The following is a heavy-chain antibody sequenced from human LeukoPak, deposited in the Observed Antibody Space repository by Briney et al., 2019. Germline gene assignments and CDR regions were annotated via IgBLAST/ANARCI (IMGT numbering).Heavy chain of an antibody. Sequence: GGSLRLSCAASGFTFRDYNMNWVRQAPGKGLEWVSYITDSGSTIYYADSVKGRFTISRDNAKNSLYLQMNSLRAEDTAVYYCATFDSYYYYGMDVWGQGTTVTVSS. V-gene: IGHV3-11*04. D-gene: IGHD3-9*01. CDR1: GFTFRDYN. CDR3: ATFDSYYYYGMDV. CDR2: ITDSGSTI. J-gene: IGHJ6*02.